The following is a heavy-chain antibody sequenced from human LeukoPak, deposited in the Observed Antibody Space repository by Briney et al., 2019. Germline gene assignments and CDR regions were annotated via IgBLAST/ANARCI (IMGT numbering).Heavy chain of an antibody. CDR2: IHHTGKT. V-gene: IGHV4-38-2*02. CDR3: LNSGSNYEAVS. CDR1: GSSIRTYTH. J-gene: IGHJ5*02. D-gene: IGHD5-18*01. Sequence: PSETLSLTCTVSGSSIRTYTHWGWIRQPPGKGLEWIGSIHHTGKTYYNPSLESRVTISVDTSKYQFSLKLSSVSAADTAFYFCLNSGSNYEAVSWGQGTLVTVSS.